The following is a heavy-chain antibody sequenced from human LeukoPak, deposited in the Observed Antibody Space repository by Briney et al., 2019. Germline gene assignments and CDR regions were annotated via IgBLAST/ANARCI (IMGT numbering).Heavy chain of an antibody. J-gene: IGHJ5*02. CDR1: GGSISVLL. CDR3: VKESRTNLPGGWYGVRFDP. CDR2: IYSGGSA. D-gene: IGHD6-19*01. V-gene: IGHV4-59*11. Sequence: SETLSLTRTVSGGSISVLLWSWIRQPPGKGLEWIGYIYSGGSANYNPSLKSRVTISADMSKSQFSLKVKSVTTTDPAVYYFVKESRTNLPGGWYGVRFDPWGQGTLVIVSS.